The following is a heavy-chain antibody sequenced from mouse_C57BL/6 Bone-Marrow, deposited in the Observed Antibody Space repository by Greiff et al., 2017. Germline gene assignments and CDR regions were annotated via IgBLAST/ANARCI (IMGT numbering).Heavy chain of an antibody. CDR3: ASCEIWCYGSYAMDY. D-gene: IGHD1-1*01. CDR2: IYPRSGNT. J-gene: IGHJ4*01. CDR1: GYTFTSYG. Sequence: QVQLQQSGAELARPGASVKLSCKASGYTFTSYGISWVKQRTGQGLEWIGEIYPRSGNTYYNEKFKGKATLTADKSSSTAYMELRSLTSEDSAVYVCASCEIWCYGSYAMDYWGQGTSVTVSS. V-gene: IGHV1-81*01.